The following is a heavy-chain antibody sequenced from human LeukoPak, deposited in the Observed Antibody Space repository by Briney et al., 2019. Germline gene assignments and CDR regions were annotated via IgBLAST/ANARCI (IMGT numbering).Heavy chain of an antibody. V-gene: IGHV5-51*01. CDR1: GSPFSSDW. CDR2: IYPGGSDT. D-gene: IGHD3-3*02. CDR3: ARQNHFTLDY. Sequence: GASLQISCKGSGSPFSSDWIGWVRPRPGKGMEWMGIIYPGGSDTRYSPSLQGQVTISVDTSIGTAYLQCSSLNASDHPLYYCARQNHFTLDYSGQRTLVTVSS. J-gene: IGHJ4*02.